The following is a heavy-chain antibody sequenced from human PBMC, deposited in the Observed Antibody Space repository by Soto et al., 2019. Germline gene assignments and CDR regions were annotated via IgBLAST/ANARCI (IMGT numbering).Heavy chain of an antibody. CDR2: ISYDGSNK. J-gene: IGHJ4*02. CDR3: AKDNGYSSRGYFDY. CDR1: GFTFSSYG. D-gene: IGHD6-13*01. Sequence: GGSLRLSCAASGFTFSSYGMHWVRQAPGKGLEWVAVISYDGSNKYYADSVKGRFTISRDNSKTTLYLQMNSLRAEDTAVYYCAKDNGYSSRGYFDYWGQGTLVTFSS. V-gene: IGHV3-30*18.